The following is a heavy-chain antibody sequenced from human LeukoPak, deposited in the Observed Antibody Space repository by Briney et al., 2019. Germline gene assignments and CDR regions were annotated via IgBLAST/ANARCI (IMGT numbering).Heavy chain of an antibody. CDR2: IKQDGSEK. Sequence: LPGGSLRLSCAASGFTFSSYWMSWVRQAPGKGLEWVANIKQDGSEKYSVDSVKGRFTISRDNAKNSLYMQMNSLRAEDTAVYYCARVMSASVCRSYGSYYYYYYMDIWGKGTTVTVSS. V-gene: IGHV3-7*01. CDR3: ARVMSASVCRSYGSYYYYYYMDI. CDR1: GFTFSSYW. D-gene: IGHD2-2*03. J-gene: IGHJ6*03.